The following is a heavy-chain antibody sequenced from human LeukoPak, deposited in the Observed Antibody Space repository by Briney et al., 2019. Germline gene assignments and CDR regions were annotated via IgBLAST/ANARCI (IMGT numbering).Heavy chain of an antibody. Sequence: PSETLSLTCTVSGGSISSSSYYWGWIRQPPGKGLEWIGSIYYSGSTYYNPSLKSRVTISVDTSKNQFSLKLSSVTAADTAVYYCAREYDSSGYYYSPGYRIDYWGQGTLVTVSS. CDR2: IYYSGST. D-gene: IGHD3-22*01. J-gene: IGHJ4*02. CDR1: GGSISSSSYY. CDR3: AREYDSSGYYYSPGYRIDY. V-gene: IGHV4-39*07.